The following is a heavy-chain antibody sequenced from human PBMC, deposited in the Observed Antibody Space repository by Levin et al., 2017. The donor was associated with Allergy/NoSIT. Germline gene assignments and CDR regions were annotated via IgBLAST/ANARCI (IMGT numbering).Heavy chain of an antibody. CDR3: AKDANWNYYYPYYGMDV. D-gene: IGHD1-7*01. V-gene: IGHV3-30*18. CDR1: GFTFSSDG. J-gene: IGHJ6*02. CDR2: ISYDGNNE. Sequence: GGSLRLSCAASGFTFSSDGMHWVRQAPGKGLEWVAVISYDGNNEYYADSVKGRFTISRDNSKNTLYLQMNSLRAEDTAVYYCAKDANWNYYYPYYGMDVWGQGTTVTVSS.